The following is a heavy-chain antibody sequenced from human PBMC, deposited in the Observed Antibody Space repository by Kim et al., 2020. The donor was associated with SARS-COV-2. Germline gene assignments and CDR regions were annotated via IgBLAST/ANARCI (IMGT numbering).Heavy chain of an antibody. CDR2: INHSGST. V-gene: IGHV4-34*01. CDR3: ARGQRYVAAPADY. Sequence: SETLSLTCAVYGGSFSGYYWSWIRQPPGKGLEWIGEINHSGSTNYNPSLKSRVTISVDTSKNQFSLKLSSVTAADTAVYYCARGQRYVAAPADYWGQGTLVTVSS. CDR1: GGSFSGYY. D-gene: IGHD2-15*01. J-gene: IGHJ4*02.